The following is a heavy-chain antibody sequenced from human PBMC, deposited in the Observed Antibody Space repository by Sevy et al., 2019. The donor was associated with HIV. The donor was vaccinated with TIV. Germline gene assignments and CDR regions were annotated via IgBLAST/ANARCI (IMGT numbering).Heavy chain of an antibody. CDR3: AREKSCGGACYHFDH. CDR1: GFTFDDYG. V-gene: IGHV3-20*04. D-gene: IGHD2-21*02. CDR2: INWDGSST. J-gene: IGHJ4*02. Sequence: GGSLRLSCAASGFTFDDYGMSWVRQAPGKGLEWVSGINWDGSSTGYADSVKGRFTISRDNVKNCLHLQMTSLRAEDTAFYYCAREKSCGGACYHFDHWGQGTLVTVSS.